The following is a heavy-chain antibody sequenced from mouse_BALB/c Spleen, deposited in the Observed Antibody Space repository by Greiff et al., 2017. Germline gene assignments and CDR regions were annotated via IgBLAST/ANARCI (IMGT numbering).Heavy chain of an antibody. CDR2: ISDGGSYT. D-gene: IGHD2-10*01. V-gene: IGHV5-4*02. J-gene: IGHJ4*01. Sequence: VQLKESGGGLVKPGGSLKLSCAASGFTFSDYYMYWVRQTPEQRLEWVATISDGGSYTYYPDSVKGRFTISRDNAKNNLYLQMSSLKSEDTAMYYCARVLLDYAMDYWGQGTSVTVSS. CDR1: GFTFSDYY. CDR3: ARVLLDYAMDY.